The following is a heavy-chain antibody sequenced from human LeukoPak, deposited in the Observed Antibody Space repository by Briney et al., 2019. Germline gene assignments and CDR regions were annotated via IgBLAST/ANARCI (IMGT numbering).Heavy chain of an antibody. D-gene: IGHD2-2*01. J-gene: IGHJ5*02. CDR2: ISGSGGST. V-gene: IGHV3-23*01. CDR3: AKAGLVISWFDP. CDR1: GFTFSSYA. Sequence: PGGSLRLSCAASGFTFSSYAMSWVRQAPGKGLEWVSAISGSGGSTYYADSVKGRFTISRDNSKNTLYLQMSSLRAEDTAVYYCAKAGLVISWFDPWGQGTLVTVSS.